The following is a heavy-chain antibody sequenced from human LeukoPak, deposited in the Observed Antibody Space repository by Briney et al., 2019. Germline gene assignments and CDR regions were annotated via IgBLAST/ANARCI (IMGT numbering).Heavy chain of an antibody. D-gene: IGHD1-26*01. V-gene: IGHV3-53*01. CDR3: ARIVGPHHYYFDY. CDR2: IYSGGST. CDR1: GFTVSSNY. Sequence: GGSLRLSCAASGFTVSSNYMSWVRQAPGKGLEWVSVIYSGGSTYYADFVKGRFTISRDNSKNTLYLQMSSLRAEDTAVYYCARIVGPHHYYFDYWGQGTLVTVSS. J-gene: IGHJ4*02.